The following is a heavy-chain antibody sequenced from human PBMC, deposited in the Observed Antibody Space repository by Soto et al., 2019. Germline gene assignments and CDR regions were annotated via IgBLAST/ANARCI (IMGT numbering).Heavy chain of an antibody. CDR2: ISGSGGST. J-gene: IGHJ6*02. CDR1: GFTFSSYA. Sequence: GSLRLSCAASGFTFSSYAMSLVRQAPGKGLEWVSAISGSGGSTSHADSVKGRFTMSRENSKNTLFLQMISLRAEDTAVYSCAKRGESGTGTTDFYYGMDVWGQGTTVTVSS. CDR3: AKRGESGTGTTDFYYGMDV. V-gene: IGHV3-23*01. D-gene: IGHD1-1*01.